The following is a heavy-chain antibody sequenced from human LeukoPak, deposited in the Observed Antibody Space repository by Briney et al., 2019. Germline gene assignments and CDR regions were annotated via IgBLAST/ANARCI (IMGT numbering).Heavy chain of an antibody. CDR3: ARGSPVRAYY. V-gene: IGHV4-34*01. CDR2: INHSGST. D-gene: IGHD4-11*01. J-gene: IGHJ4*02. CDR1: GGPFSGYY. Sequence: PSETLSLTCAVYGGPFSGYYWSWIRQPPGKGLEWIGEINHSGSTNYNPSLKSRVTISVDTSKNQFSLKLSSVTAADTAVYYCARGSPVRAYYWGQGTLVTVSS.